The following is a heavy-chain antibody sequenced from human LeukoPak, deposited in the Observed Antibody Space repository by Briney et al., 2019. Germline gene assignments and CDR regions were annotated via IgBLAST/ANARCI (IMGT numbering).Heavy chain of an antibody. J-gene: IGHJ4*02. D-gene: IGHD4-17*01. CDR2: IYYSGST. CDR3: ASEITLLYGDYVGQPRRQFDY. CDR1: GGSISSSSYY. V-gene: IGHV4-39*07. Sequence: PSETLSLTCTVSGGSISSSSYYWGWIRQPPGKGLEWIGSIYYSGSTYYNPSLKSRVTISVDTSKNQFSLKLSSVTAADTAVYYCASEITLLYGDYVGQPRRQFDYWGQGTLVTVSS.